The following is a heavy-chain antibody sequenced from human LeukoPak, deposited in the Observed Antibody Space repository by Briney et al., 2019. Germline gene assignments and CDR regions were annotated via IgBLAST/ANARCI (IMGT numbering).Heavy chain of an antibody. CDR2: IKEDGSEK. J-gene: IGHJ4*02. Sequence: PGGSLRLSCAASRFTLSSYWMTSVRQAPGKGLEWVANIKEDGSEKHNVDSVKVRFTIPRDNAKNSLYRQMNSLRAEDAAVYYCTSTNTQGDRACWGQGTLVTVSS. D-gene: IGHD1-1*01. CDR1: RFTLSSYW. CDR3: TSTNTQGDRAC. V-gene: IGHV3-7*01.